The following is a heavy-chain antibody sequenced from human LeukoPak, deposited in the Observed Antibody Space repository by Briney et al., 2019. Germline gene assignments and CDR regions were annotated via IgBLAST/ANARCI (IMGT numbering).Heavy chain of an antibody. CDR2: IYHSGST. V-gene: IGHV4-38-2*01. CDR1: GYSISSGYY. CDR3: ARQGRHYYYMDV. D-gene: IGHD6-6*01. Sequence: SETLSLTCAVSGYSISSGYYWGWIRQPPGKGLEWIGSIYHSGSTYYNPSLKSRVTISVDTSKNQLSLKLSSVTAADTAVYYCARQGRHYYYMDVWGKGTTVTVSS. J-gene: IGHJ6*03.